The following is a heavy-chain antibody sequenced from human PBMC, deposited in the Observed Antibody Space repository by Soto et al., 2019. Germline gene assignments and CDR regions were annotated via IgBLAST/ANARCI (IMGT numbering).Heavy chain of an antibody. CDR2: ISYDGSNK. Sequence: PGGSLRLSCAASGFTFSSYGMHWVRQAPGKGLEWVAVISYDGSNKYYADSVKGRFTISRDNSKNTLYLQMNSLRAEDTAVYYCAKDSRRYYYDSSEVDYWGQGTLVTVS. CDR3: AKDSRRYYYDSSEVDY. V-gene: IGHV3-30*18. CDR1: GFTFSSYG. D-gene: IGHD3-22*01. J-gene: IGHJ4*02.